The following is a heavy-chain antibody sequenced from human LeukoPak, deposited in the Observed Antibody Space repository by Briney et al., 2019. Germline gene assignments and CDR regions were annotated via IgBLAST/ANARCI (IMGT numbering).Heavy chain of an antibody. D-gene: IGHD5-12*01. CDR3: ARGRIVATILPHRPTQLYWYFDL. Sequence: SETLSLTCAVYGGSFSGYYWSWIRQPPGKGLEWIGEINHSGSTNYNPSLKSRVTISVDTSKKQFSLKLSSVTAADTAVYYCARGRIVATILPHRPTQLYWYFDLWGRGTLVTVSS. CDR2: INHSGST. V-gene: IGHV4-34*01. J-gene: IGHJ2*01. CDR1: GGSFSGYY.